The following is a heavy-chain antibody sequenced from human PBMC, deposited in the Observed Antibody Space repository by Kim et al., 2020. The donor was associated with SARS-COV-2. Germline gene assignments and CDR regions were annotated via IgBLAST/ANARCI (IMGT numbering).Heavy chain of an antibody. Sequence: STNYNPSLKSRVTISVDTSKNQFSLKLSSVTAADTAVYYCARHFDDAFDIWGQGTMVTVSS. CDR2: ST. CDR3: ARHFDDAFDI. V-gene: IGHV4-61*07. J-gene: IGHJ3*02.